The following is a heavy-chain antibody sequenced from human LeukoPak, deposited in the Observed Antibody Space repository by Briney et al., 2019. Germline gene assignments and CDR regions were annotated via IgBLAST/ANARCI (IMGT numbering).Heavy chain of an antibody. D-gene: IGHD2-2*01. CDR2: INAGNGNT. CDR1: GYTFTSYV. CDR3: ARDPVAYQLLPFYYMDV. J-gene: IGHJ6*03. V-gene: IGHV1-3*01. Sequence: ASVKVSCKASGYTFTSYVMHWVRQAPGQRLEWMGWINAGNGNTKYSQKFQGRVTITRDTSASTAYMELSSLRSEDTAVYYCARDPVAYQLLPFYYMDVWGKGTTVTVSS.